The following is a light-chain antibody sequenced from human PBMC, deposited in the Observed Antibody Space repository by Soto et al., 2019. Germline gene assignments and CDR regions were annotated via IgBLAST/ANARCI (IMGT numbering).Light chain of an antibody. CDR1: SSDVGDYHY. CDR2: DVS. V-gene: IGLV2-14*03. CDR3: SSYITSSTVL. J-gene: IGLJ2*01. Sequence: QSALTQPASVSGSPGQSITIPCTGTSSDVGDYHYVSWYQQHPGKAPKLMIYDVSYRPSGVSNRFAGSKSGDTASLTISGLQAEDEADYYCSSYITSSTVLFGGGTKLTVL.